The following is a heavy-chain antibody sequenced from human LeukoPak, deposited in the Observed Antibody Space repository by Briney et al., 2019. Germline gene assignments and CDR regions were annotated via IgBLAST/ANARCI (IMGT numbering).Heavy chain of an antibody. CDR3: ARGRNDYGDLRFLGYFDY. V-gene: IGHV4-61*02. D-gene: IGHD4-17*01. Sequence: SQTLSLTCTVSGGSLSSGSYYWSWIRQPAGKGLEWIGRIYTSGSTNYNPSLKSRVTISVDTSKNQFSLKLSSVTAADTAVYYCARGRNDYGDLRFLGYFDYWGQGTLVTVSS. CDR2: IYTSGST. CDR1: GGSLSSGSYY. J-gene: IGHJ4*02.